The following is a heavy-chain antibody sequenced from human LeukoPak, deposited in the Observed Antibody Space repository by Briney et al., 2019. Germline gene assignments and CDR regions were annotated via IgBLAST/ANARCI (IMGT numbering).Heavy chain of an antibody. J-gene: IGHJ4*02. CDR3: ARDRVHHYDSSGYYYEAPQYYFDY. D-gene: IGHD3-22*01. CDR1: GGSISTFC. V-gene: IGHV4-4*07. CDR2: IYTRGST. Sequence: SETLSLTCTVSGGSISTFCWSWIRQPAGKGLEWIGHIYTRGSTNYNPSLKSRVTMSVDTSKNQFSLKLSSVTAADTAVYYCARDRVHHYDSSGYYYEAPQYYFDYWGQGTLVTVSS.